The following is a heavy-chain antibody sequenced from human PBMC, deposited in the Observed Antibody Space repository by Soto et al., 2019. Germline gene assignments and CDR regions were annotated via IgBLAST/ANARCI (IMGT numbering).Heavy chain of an antibody. CDR2: INHSGST. CDR3: ARARLRGGWFDP. J-gene: IGHJ5*02. V-gene: IGHV4-34*01. Sequence: QVQLQQWGAGLLKPSETLSLTCAVYGGSFSGYYWSWIRQPPGKGLEWIGEINHSGSTNYNPSLKSRVTISVDTSKNQFSLKLSSVTAADTAVYYCARARLRGGWFDPWGQGTLVTVSS. D-gene: IGHD4-17*01. CDR1: GGSFSGYY.